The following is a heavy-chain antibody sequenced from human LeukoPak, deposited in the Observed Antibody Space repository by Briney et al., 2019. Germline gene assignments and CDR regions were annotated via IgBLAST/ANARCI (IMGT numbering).Heavy chain of an antibody. D-gene: IGHD5-18*01. Sequence: SETLSLTCTVSGGSVSSYYWSWIRQPPGKGLEWIGYIYYSGSTYYNPSLKSRVTISVDTSKNQFSLKLSSVTAADTAVYYCAREDTGRFDPWGQGTLVTVSS. CDR1: GGSVSSYY. CDR2: IYYSGST. CDR3: AREDTGRFDP. J-gene: IGHJ5*02. V-gene: IGHV4-59*02.